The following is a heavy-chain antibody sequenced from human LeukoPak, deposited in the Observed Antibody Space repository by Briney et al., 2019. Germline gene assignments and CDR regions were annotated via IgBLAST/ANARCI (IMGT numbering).Heavy chain of an antibody. Sequence: SETLSLTCAVYGGSFSGYYWSWIRQPPGKGLEWIGEINHSGSTNYNPSLKSRVTISADTSKNQFSLKLSSVTAADTAVYYCARAGITMVRGVRSGGMDVWGQGTTVTVSS. CDR1: GGSFSGYY. D-gene: IGHD3-10*01. CDR3: ARAGITMVRGVRSGGMDV. J-gene: IGHJ6*02. V-gene: IGHV4-34*01. CDR2: INHSGST.